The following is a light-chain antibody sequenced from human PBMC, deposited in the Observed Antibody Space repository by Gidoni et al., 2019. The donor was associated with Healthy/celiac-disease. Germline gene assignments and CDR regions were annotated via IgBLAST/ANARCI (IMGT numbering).Light chain of an antibody. CDR3: QQYYSTPYT. CDR2: LAS. CDR1: QSVLYSSNNKNY. J-gene: IGKJ2*01. V-gene: IGKV4-1*01. Sequence: DIVMTQSPDSLAVSLGERATINCKSSQSVLYSSNNKNYLAWYQQKPGQPPKLLIYLASTRESVVPDRFSGSGSGTVFTLTISSLQAEDVAVYYCQQYYSTPYTFXQXTKLEIK.